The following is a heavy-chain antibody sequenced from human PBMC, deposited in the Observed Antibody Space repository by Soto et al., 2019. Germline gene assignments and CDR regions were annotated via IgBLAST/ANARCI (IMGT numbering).Heavy chain of an antibody. Sequence: PSETLSLTCTVSGGSVRDGSYYWAWLRQPPGKGLEWIGHIYHSGSTIYNPSLKSRVTISIDTSKSQFSLNLNSMTAADTAVYYCAGYNWNYYFDYWGQGTLVTVSS. V-gene: IGHV4-61*01. J-gene: IGHJ4*02. CDR3: AGYNWNYYFDY. CDR1: GGSVRDGSYY. D-gene: IGHD1-7*01. CDR2: IYHSGST.